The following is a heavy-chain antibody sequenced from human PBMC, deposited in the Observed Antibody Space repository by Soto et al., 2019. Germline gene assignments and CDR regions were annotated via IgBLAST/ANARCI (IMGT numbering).Heavy chain of an antibody. Sequence: QVQLVESGGGVVQPGRSLRLSCAASGFTFSSYGMHWVRQAPGKGLEWVAVILYDGSNKYYADSVKGRFTISRDNSKNTLYLQMNSLRAEDTAVYYCAKEVRAAAGPLYGMDVWGQGTTVTVSS. J-gene: IGHJ6*02. CDR3: AKEVRAAAGPLYGMDV. CDR1: GFTFSSYG. V-gene: IGHV3-30*18. CDR2: ILYDGSNK. D-gene: IGHD6-13*01.